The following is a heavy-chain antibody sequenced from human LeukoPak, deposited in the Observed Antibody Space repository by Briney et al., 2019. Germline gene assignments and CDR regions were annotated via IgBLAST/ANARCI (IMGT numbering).Heavy chain of an antibody. Sequence: TSETLSLTCTVSGGSISSYYWSWIRQPPGKGLEWIGYIYNSGSTTYNPSLKSRVTISVDTSKNQFSLKLNSVTAADTAVYYCARDHRVGQYYYDSSGYGWFDPWGQGTLVTVSS. D-gene: IGHD3-22*01. CDR2: IYNSGST. CDR1: GGSISSYY. CDR3: ARDHRVGQYYYDSSGYGWFDP. J-gene: IGHJ5*02. V-gene: IGHV4-59*01.